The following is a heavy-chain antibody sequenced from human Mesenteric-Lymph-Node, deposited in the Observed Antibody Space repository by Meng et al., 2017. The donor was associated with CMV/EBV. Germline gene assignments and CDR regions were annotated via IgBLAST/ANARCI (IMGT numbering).Heavy chain of an antibody. Sequence: GESLKISCAASGFTFSNAWMSWVRQAPGKGLEWVGRIKSKTDGGTTDYAAPVKGRFTISRDDSKNTLYLQMNSLRAEDTAVYYCARDVTGLQIGKYGMDVWGQGTTVTVSS. D-gene: IGHD4-11*01. V-gene: IGHV3-15*01. J-gene: IGHJ6*02. CDR1: GFTFSNAW. CDR3: ARDVTGLQIGKYGMDV. CDR2: IKSKTDGGTT.